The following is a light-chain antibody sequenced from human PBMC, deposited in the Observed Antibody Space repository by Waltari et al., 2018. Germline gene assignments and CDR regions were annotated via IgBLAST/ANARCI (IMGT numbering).Light chain of an antibody. CDR2: GNN. J-gene: IGLJ2*01. V-gene: IGLV1-44*01. Sequence: QSVLTQTPSASGTPGQRVTISCSGSSFNIGSHTVNWYQQLPGTAPKLIMFGNNHRPSGVPGLFSGSKSGTSASLAISGLQSEDEADYYCGVWDDSLNGVVFGGGTKLTVL. CDR3: GVWDDSLNGVV. CDR1: SFNIGSHT.